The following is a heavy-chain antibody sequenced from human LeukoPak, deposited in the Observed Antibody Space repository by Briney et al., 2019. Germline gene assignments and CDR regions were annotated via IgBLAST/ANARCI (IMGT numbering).Heavy chain of an antibody. J-gene: IGHJ6*03. D-gene: IGHD2-2*01. Sequence: GGSLRLSCAASGFTFSSYSMNWVRQAPGKGLEWVSYISSSSSTIYYADSVKGRFTISRDNAKNSLYLQMNSLRAEDTAVYYCARGWKGYCSSTSCKQDYYYYYMDVWGKGTTVTVSS. CDR1: GFTFSSYS. CDR3: ARGWKGYCSSTSCKQDYYYYYMDV. V-gene: IGHV3-48*01. CDR2: ISSSSSTI.